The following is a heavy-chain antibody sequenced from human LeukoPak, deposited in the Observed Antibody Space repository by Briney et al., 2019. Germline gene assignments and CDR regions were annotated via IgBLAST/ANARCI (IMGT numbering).Heavy chain of an antibody. Sequence: GGSLRLSCAAPEFTFSSFGMHWVRQAPGKGLEWVAVISYDGSNKYYADSVKGRFTTSRDNSKSTLYLQMNSLRAEDTAVYYCATSASRHCSSTSCYYYYGMDVWGQGTTVTVSS. V-gene: IGHV3-30*03. D-gene: IGHD2-2*01. J-gene: IGHJ6*02. CDR2: ISYDGSNK. CDR1: EFTFSSFG. CDR3: ATSASRHCSSTSCYYYYGMDV.